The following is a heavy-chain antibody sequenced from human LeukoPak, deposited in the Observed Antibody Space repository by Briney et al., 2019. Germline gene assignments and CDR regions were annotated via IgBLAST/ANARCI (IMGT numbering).Heavy chain of an antibody. D-gene: IGHD4-11*01. V-gene: IGHV4-59*01. CDR2: IYYSGSA. J-gene: IGHJ6*02. CDR1: GGSIGSYY. Sequence: SETLSLTCTVSGGSIGSYYWSWIRQPPGKGLEWLGYIYYSGSATYNPSLKSRVTISVDTSKNQFSLKLSSVTAADTAVYYCARDGSNWSNDYYHGVDVWGQGTTVTVSS. CDR3: ARDGSNWSNDYYHGVDV.